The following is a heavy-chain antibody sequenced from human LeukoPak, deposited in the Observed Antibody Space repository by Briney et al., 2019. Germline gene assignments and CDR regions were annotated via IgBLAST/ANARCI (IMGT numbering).Heavy chain of an antibody. Sequence: GGVLRLSCAASGFTFSHYWMNWVRQAPGKGLEWVANIKQDGSEKYYVDSVEGRFTISRDNAENSLYLQMNSLRAEDTAVYYCARPVTAYGMDVWGQGTTVTVSS. CDR2: IKQDGSEK. CDR3: ARPVTAYGMDV. J-gene: IGHJ6*02. V-gene: IGHV3-7*01. CDR1: GFTFSHYW. D-gene: IGHD2-21*02.